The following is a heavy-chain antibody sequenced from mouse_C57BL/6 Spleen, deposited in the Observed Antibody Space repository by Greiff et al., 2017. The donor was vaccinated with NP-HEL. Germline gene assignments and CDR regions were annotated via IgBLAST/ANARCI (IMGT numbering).Heavy chain of an antibody. CDR2: IWRGGST. D-gene: IGHD2-4*01. J-gene: IGHJ1*03. V-gene: IGHV2-5*01. CDR1: GFSLTSYG. Sequence: QVQLQQSGPGLVQPSQSLSITCTVSGFSLTSYGVHWVRQSPGKGLEWLGVIWRGGSTDYNAAFMSRLSITKDNSKSQVFFKMNSLQADDTAIYYCAKNPYDYDDGWYFDVWGTGTTVTVSS. CDR3: AKNPYDYDDGWYFDV.